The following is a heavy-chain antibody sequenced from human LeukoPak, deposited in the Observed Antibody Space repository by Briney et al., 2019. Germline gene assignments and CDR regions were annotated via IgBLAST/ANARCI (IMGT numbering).Heavy chain of an antibody. V-gene: IGHV3-48*01. CDR1: GFTFSSYS. CDR2: ISSGSGSI. D-gene: IGHD6-19*01. Sequence: GGSLRLSCAASGFTFSSYSMNWVRQAPGKGLEWVAYISSGSGSIYFADSVKGRFTISRDNAKNSLYLQMNSLRAEDTAVYYCARSRQWPIGYVDYWGQGTLVTVSS. CDR3: ARSRQWPIGYVDY. J-gene: IGHJ4*02.